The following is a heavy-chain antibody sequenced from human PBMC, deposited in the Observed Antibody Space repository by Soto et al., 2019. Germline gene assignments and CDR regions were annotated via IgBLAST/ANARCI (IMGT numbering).Heavy chain of an antibody. CDR2: SSGGGGST. J-gene: IGHJ6*02. CDR1: GFTFNNYG. V-gene: IGHV3-23*01. CDR3: AKGHYYDFWSAKRYYGVDV. Sequence: EVPLLESGGGLVQPGGSLRLSCAASGFTFNNYGMSWVRQAPGKGLAWVSGSSGGGGSTYYADSVKGRFTISRDNSKNTLYLQMNSLRAEDTALYYCAKGHYYDFWSAKRYYGVDVWGLGTTVTVSS. D-gene: IGHD3-3*01.